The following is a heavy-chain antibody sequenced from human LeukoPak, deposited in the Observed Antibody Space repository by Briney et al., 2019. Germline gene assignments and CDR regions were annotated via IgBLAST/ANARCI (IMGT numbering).Heavy chain of an antibody. Sequence: SETLSLTCTVSGGSISSGSYYWSWIRQPAGKGLEWIGRIYTSGSTNYNPSLKSRVTISVDTSKNQFSLKLSSVTAADTAAYYCARAISRYFDWSRNPDAFDIWGQGTMVTVSS. V-gene: IGHV4-61*02. CDR3: ARAISRYFDWSRNPDAFDI. J-gene: IGHJ3*02. CDR1: GGSISSGSYY. CDR2: IYTSGST. D-gene: IGHD3-9*01.